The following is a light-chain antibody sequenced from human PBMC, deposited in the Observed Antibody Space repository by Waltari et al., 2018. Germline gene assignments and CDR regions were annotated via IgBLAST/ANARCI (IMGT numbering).Light chain of an antibody. CDR3: CSYAGSTTFVL. V-gene: IGLV2-23*02. Sequence: QSALTQPASVSGSPGQSITISCTGTSSDVGSFNLVSWYQLLPGKAPKLLISGVNKRPSGVSNRFSGSKSGSTASLAISGLQAGDEADYYCCSYAGSTTFVLFGGGTKLTVL. CDR2: GVN. J-gene: IGLJ2*01. CDR1: SSDVGSFNL.